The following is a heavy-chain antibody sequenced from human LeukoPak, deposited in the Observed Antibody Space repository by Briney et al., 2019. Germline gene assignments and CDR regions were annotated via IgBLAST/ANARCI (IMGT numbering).Heavy chain of an antibody. CDR2: INCNSGGT. J-gene: IGHJ4*02. Sequence: ASVKVSCKASGYTSTGYYMHWVRQAPGQGLEWMGWINCNSGGTNYAQKFQGRVTMTRDTSINTAYMEVSRLRSDDTAVYYCARIGGSGYTYGTFDYWGQGTLVTVSS. D-gene: IGHD5-18*01. CDR1: GYTSTGYY. CDR3: ARIGGSGYTYGTFDY. V-gene: IGHV1-2*02.